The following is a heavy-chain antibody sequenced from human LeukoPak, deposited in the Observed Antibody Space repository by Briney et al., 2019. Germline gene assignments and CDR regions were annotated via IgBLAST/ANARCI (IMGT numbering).Heavy chain of an antibody. V-gene: IGHV3-30*18. Sequence: QSGGSLRLSCAASGFTFSSYGMHWVRQAPGKGLEWVAVISCDGSNKYYADSVKGRFTISRDNSKNTLYLQMNSLRAEDTAVYYCAKDYYGSGSYYNTPDAFDIWGQGTMVTVSS. J-gene: IGHJ3*02. CDR1: GFTFSSYG. CDR3: AKDYYGSGSYYNTPDAFDI. D-gene: IGHD3-10*01. CDR2: ISCDGSNK.